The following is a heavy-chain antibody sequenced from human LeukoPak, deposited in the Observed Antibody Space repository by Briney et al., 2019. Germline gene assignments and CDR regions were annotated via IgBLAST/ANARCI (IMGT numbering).Heavy chain of an antibody. CDR2: TIPIFGTA. Sequence: GASVKVSCKASGGTFSSYAISWVRQAPGQGLEWMGGTIPIFGTANYAQKFQGRVTITADESTSTAYMELSSLRSEDTAVYYCARVKEGSITIFGVVTKPNRFDPWGQGTLVTVSS. CDR1: GGTFSSYA. D-gene: IGHD3-3*01. V-gene: IGHV1-69*13. J-gene: IGHJ5*02. CDR3: ARVKEGSITIFGVVTKPNRFDP.